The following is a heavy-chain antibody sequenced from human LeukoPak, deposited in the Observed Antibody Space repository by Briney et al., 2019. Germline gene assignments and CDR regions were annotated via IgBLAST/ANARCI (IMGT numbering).Heavy chain of an antibody. V-gene: IGHV3-30*04. J-gene: IGHJ6*03. CDR2: ISYDGSNK. CDR1: GFSISKYA. D-gene: IGHD3-10*01. CDR3: ARSSGEIYYYYYMDV. Sequence: QPGGSLRLSCAASGFSISKYAMHWVRQAPGKGLEWVAVISYDGSNKYYADSVKGRFTISRDISKNTVYLQMNSLRAEDTALYHCARSSGEIYYYYYMDVWGKGTTVTISS.